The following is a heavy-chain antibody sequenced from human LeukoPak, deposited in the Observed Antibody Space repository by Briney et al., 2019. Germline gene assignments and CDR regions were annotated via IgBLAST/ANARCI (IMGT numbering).Heavy chain of an antibody. CDR3: ARGNYYDSSGYKTG. CDR2: ISSSSSTI. Sequence: GGSLRLSCAASGFTFSSYSMNWVRQAPGKGLEWVSYISSSSSTIYYADSVKGRSTISRDNAKNSLYLQMNSLRDEDTAVYYCARGNYYDSSGYKTGRGQGTLVTVSS. CDR1: GFTFSSYS. D-gene: IGHD3-22*01. V-gene: IGHV3-48*02. J-gene: IGHJ4*02.